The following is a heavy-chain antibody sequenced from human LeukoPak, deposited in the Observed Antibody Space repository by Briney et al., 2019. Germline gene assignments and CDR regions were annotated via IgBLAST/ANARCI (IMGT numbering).Heavy chain of an antibody. Sequence: GGSLRLSCAASGFTFSNYWMHWVRQAPGKGLVWVSRINSDGSSTTSADSVKGRFTISRDNAKNTLYLQMNSLRAEDTAVHYCAKGGATVIDYWGQGTLVTVSS. D-gene: IGHD4-17*01. J-gene: IGHJ4*02. CDR2: INSDGSST. V-gene: IGHV3-74*01. CDR1: GFTFSNYW. CDR3: AKGGATVIDY.